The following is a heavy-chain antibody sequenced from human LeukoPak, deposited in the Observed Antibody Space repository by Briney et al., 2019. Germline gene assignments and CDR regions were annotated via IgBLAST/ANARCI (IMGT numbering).Heavy chain of an antibody. Sequence: GGSLRLSCAASGFTFSDHAMSWVRQAPAKGLEWVSSINGNGGGSYYIDSVKGRFTVSRDNSKNTLYLQMNSLRAEDTAVYYCARSQTPYSGSYFDYWGQGTLVTVSS. D-gene: IGHD1-26*01. CDR2: INGNGGGS. CDR1: GFTFSDHA. V-gene: IGHV3-23*01. CDR3: ARSQTPYSGSYFDY. J-gene: IGHJ4*02.